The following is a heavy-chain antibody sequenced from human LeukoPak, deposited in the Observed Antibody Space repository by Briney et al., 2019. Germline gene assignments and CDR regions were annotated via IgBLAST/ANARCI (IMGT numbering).Heavy chain of an antibody. V-gene: IGHV1-18*01. CDR1: GYTFTSYS. J-gene: IGHJ4*02. D-gene: IGHD3-10*01. CDR2: ISAYNGNT. CDR3: ARFDSLGRFGDLDY. Sequence: SVNVSCKASGYTFTSYSISWVRHAPEQGLEWMGWISAYNGNTNKAQKRQGRVTMTTDTSTSTAYRELRSLRSDDTAVYYCARFDSLGRFGDLDYWGQGTLVTVSS.